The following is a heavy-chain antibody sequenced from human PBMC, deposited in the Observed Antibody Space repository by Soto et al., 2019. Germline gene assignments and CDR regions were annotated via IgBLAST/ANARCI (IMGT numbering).Heavy chain of an antibody. CDR3: ARDSLPYGDYEKHFDY. V-gene: IGHV3-33*01. Sequence: GGSLRLSCAASGFTFSSYGMHWVRQAPGKGLEWVAVIWYDGSNKYYADSVKGRFTISRDNSKNTLYLQMNSLRAEDTAVYYCARDSLPYGDYEKHFDYWGQGTLVTVSS. J-gene: IGHJ4*02. D-gene: IGHD4-17*01. CDR1: GFTFSSYG. CDR2: IWYDGSNK.